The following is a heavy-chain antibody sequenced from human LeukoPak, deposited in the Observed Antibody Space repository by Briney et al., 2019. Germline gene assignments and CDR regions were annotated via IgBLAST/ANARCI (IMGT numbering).Heavy chain of an antibody. CDR2: IDWDDDK. J-gene: IGHJ5*02. CDR3: ARGHYYGDYPVNWFDP. Sequence: TLSLTCAVSGGSISSSNWWSWVRQPPGKALEWLALIDWDDDKYYSTSLKTRLTISKDTSKNQVVLTMTNMDPVDTATYYCARGHYYGDYPVNWFDPWGQGTLVTVSS. CDR1: GGSISSSNW. V-gene: IGHV2-70*18. D-gene: IGHD4-17*01.